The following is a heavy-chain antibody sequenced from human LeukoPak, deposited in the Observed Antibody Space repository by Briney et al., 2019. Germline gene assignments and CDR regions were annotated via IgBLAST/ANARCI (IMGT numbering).Heavy chain of an antibody. CDR2: ISNSGSP. J-gene: IGHJ4*02. D-gene: IGHD1-1*01. CDR3: ASESRQLGN. CDR1: GASISSLY. Sequence: SETLSLTCTVSGASISSLYWSWIRQPPGRGLEWIGFISNSGSPTYNPSLNSRVTISLDTSKNQFSLKVNYVTAADTAVYYCASESRQLGNWGQGTLVTVSA. V-gene: IGHV4-59*01.